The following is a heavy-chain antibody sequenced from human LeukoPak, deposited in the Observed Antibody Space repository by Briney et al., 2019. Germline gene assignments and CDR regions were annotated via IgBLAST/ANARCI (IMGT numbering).Heavy chain of an antibody. D-gene: IGHD3-10*01. CDR1: EFSVGSNY. J-gene: IGHJ6*03. CDR2: IYSGGST. V-gene: IGHV3-66*01. Sequence: PGGSLRLPCAASEFSVGSNYMTWVRQAPGKGLEWVSLIYSGGSTYYADSVKGRFTISRDNSKNTLYLQMNSLRAEDTAVYYCAKGDNREVRGAGYYYYYMDVWGKGTTVTVSS. CDR3: AKGDNREVRGAGYYYYYMDV.